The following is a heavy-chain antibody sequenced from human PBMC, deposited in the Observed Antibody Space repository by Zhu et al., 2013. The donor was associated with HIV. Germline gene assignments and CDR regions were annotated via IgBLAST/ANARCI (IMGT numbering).Heavy chain of an antibody. CDR3: ARDLGIVVVPAAGAF. D-gene: IGHD2-2*01. V-gene: IGHV1-8*02. J-gene: IGHJ4*02. CDR2: IIPNSGNS. CDR1: GGTFSSYA. Sequence: QVQLVQSGAEVKKPGSSVKVSCKASGGTFSSYAISWVRQAPGQGLEWMGGIIPNSGNSGYAQKFQGRVTMTRNTSISTAYMELSSLRSDDTAVYYCARDLGIVVVPAAGAFWGQGTLVTVSS.